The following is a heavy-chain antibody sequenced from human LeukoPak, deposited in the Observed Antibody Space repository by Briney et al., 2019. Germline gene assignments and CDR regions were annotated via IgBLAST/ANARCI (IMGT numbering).Heavy chain of an antibody. CDR2: AGWAGGTT. J-gene: IGHJ4*02. V-gene: IGHV3-43*01. Sequence: GGSLRLSCATSGFNFNRYTIHWVRQAPGKGLEWVSLAGWAGGTTFYSDSVRGRFTISRDSGRKSVYLQMNSLTTDDTAFYFCAKELDTMFFDYWGQGALVTVSS. CDR3: AKELDTMFFDY. D-gene: IGHD3-10*02. CDR1: GFNFNRYT.